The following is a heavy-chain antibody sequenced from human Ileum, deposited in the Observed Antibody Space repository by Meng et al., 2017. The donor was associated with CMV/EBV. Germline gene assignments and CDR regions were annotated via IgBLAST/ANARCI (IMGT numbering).Heavy chain of an antibody. CDR3: ARDIGGGSSPRYFDY. CDR2: INWNGGST. D-gene: IGHD1-26*01. J-gene: IGHJ4*02. CDR1: GFTFNSYW. Sequence: AGSLRLSCAASGFTFNSYWMSWVRQAPGKGQEWVSGINWNGGSTSYAESVKGRFIISRDNAKNSLYLQMNTLRAEDTALYYCARDIGGGSSPRYFDYWGQGTLVTVSS. V-gene: IGHV3-20*04.